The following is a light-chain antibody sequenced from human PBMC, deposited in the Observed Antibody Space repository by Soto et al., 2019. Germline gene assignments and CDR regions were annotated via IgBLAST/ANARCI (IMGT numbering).Light chain of an antibody. V-gene: IGKV3-15*01. CDR3: QQYNNWWT. Sequence: EIVMTQSPATLSVSPGERATLSCRASQSVSSNLAWYQQKPGQAPRLLIYGASTRATGIPARFSGSGSGTEFTLTSSRLQSEDFAVYYWQQYNNWWTFGQGTKVEIK. CDR2: GAS. CDR1: QSVSSN. J-gene: IGKJ1*01.